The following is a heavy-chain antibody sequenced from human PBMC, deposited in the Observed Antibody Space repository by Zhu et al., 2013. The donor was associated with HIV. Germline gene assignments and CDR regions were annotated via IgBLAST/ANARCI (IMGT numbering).Heavy chain of an antibody. V-gene: IGHV1-69*06. CDR3: ALSLCSGGSCYSPGKNGMDV. J-gene: IGHJ6*02. CDR1: GGTFSTYG. Sequence: VQLVQSGAEVKKPWSSVKVXCKASGGTFSTYGISWVRQAPAQGPEWMGVIIPIFATTDYAQKFQGRVTITADKSTSTAYMRLSSLRYEDTAVYYCALSLCSGGSCYSPGKNGMDVWGQGTTVTVSS. CDR2: IIPIFATT. D-gene: IGHD2-15*01.